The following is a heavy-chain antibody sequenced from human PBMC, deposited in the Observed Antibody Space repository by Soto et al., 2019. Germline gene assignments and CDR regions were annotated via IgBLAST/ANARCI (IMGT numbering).Heavy chain of an antibody. CDR3: ARSSIAARPRSYYYMDV. CDR2: ISGSGGST. CDR1: GFTFSSYA. Sequence: GGSLRLSCAASGFTFSSYAMSWVRQAPGKGLEWVSAISGSGGSTYYADSVKGRFTISRDNSKNTLYLQMNSLRAEDTAVYYCARSSIAARPRSYYYMDVWGKGTTVTVSS. V-gene: IGHV3-23*01. D-gene: IGHD6-6*01. J-gene: IGHJ6*03.